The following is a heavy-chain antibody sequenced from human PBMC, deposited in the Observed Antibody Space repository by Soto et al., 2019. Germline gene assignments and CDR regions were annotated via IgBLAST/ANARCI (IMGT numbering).Heavy chain of an antibody. CDR1: GVSISSDDYY. V-gene: IGHV4-31*03. J-gene: IGHJ6*03. CDR3: ARARREYWSGYQRPYYYYYYYMDV. Sequence: SETLSLTCTVSGVSISSDDYYWGWIRQHPGKGLEWIGFTSYSGITYYNPSLKSRVTIPLDTSKTQFSLRLISATAADTAVYYCARARREYWSGYQRPYYYYYYYMDVWGKGTTVTVSS. D-gene: IGHD3-3*01. CDR2: TSYSGIT.